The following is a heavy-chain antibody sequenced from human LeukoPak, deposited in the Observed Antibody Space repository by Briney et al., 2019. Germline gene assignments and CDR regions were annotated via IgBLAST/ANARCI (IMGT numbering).Heavy chain of an antibody. Sequence: GGSLRLSCAASGFTFSSYSMNWVRQAPGKGLEWVSFISSSSTYIYYADSVKGRFTISRDDAKNSLYLQMSSLRADDTAIYYCARDRVVSGRFGEVASWGQGTLVTVSS. V-gene: IGHV3-21*01. J-gene: IGHJ5*01. CDR2: ISSSSTYI. CDR1: GFTFSSYS. CDR3: ARDRVVSGRFGEVAS. D-gene: IGHD3-10*01.